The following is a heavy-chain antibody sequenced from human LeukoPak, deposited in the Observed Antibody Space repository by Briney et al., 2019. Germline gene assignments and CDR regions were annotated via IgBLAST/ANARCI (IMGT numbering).Heavy chain of an antibody. Sequence: QAGGSLRLSCAASGFTFSSYGMHWVRQAPGKGLEWVAFIRYDGSNKYYADSVKGRFTISRDNSRNTLYLQMNSLRAEDTAVYYCAKDGDRYSSSSQFDYWGQGTLVTVSS. V-gene: IGHV3-30*02. D-gene: IGHD6-6*01. CDR3: AKDGDRYSSSSQFDY. J-gene: IGHJ4*02. CDR2: IRYDGSNK. CDR1: GFTFSSYG.